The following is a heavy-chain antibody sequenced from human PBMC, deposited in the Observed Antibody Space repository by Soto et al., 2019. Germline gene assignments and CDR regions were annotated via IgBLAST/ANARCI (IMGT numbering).Heavy chain of an antibody. Sequence: QVQLVQSVAEVKRPGSSVKVSCKASGDTFSFYSINWVRQAPGLGLEWMGRVNPILSMSNYAQRFQGRVTMTADKSTSTACMELSGLRSEDTAMYYCATSYGSGYRAFDYWGQGALVSVSS. V-gene: IGHV1-69*04. CDR1: GDTFSFYS. CDR3: ATSYGSGYRAFDY. J-gene: IGHJ4*02. D-gene: IGHD3-10*01. CDR2: VNPILSMS.